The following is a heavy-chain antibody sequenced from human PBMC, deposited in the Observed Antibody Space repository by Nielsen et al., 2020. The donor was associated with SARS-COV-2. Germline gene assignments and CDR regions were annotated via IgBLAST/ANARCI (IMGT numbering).Heavy chain of an antibody. D-gene: IGHD3-10*02. J-gene: IGHJ6*02. CDR2: ISYDGSNK. CDR1: GFTVSSNY. V-gene: IGHV3-30-3*01. Sequence: GGSLRLSCAAFGFTVSSNYMSWVRQAPGKGLEWVAVISYDGSNKYYADSVKGRFTISRDNSKNTLYLQMNSLRSDDTAVYYCASGSLFGESLGYYGMDVWGQGTTVTVSS. CDR3: ASGSLFGESLGYYGMDV.